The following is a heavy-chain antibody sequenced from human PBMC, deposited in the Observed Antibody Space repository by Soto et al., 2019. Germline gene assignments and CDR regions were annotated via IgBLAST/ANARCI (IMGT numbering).Heavy chain of an antibody. Sequence: GGSLRLSCAASGFTFSSYAMHWVRQAPGKGLEWVAVISYDGSNKYYADSVKGRFTISRDNSKNTLYLQMNSLRAEDTAVYYCARDRRYSYALGYFDYWGQGTLVTVSS. J-gene: IGHJ4*02. CDR2: ISYDGSNK. CDR1: GFTFSSYA. D-gene: IGHD5-18*01. CDR3: ARDRRYSYALGYFDY. V-gene: IGHV3-30-3*01.